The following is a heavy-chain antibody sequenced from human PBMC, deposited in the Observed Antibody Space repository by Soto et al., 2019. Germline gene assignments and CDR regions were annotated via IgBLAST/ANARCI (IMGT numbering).Heavy chain of an antibody. J-gene: IGHJ6*02. V-gene: IGHV3-74*01. D-gene: IGHD3-10*01. CDR2: INSDGSST. CDR1: GFTFSSYW. CDR3: ATMVRDLGYYYYGMDV. Sequence: GGSLRLSCAASGFTFSSYWMHWVRQAPGKGLVWVSRINSDGSSTSYADYVKGRFTISRDNAKNTLYLQMNSLRAEDTAVYYCATMVRDLGYYYYGMDVWGQGTTVTVSS.